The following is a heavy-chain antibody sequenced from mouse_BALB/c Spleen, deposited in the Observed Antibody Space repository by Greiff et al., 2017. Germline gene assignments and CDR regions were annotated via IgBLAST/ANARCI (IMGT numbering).Heavy chain of an antibody. V-gene: IGHV5-9-3*01. CDR1: GFTFSSYA. Sequence: EVKLMESGGGLVKPGGSLKLSCAASGFTFSSYAMSWVRQTPEKRLEWVATISSGGSYTYYPDSVKGRFTISRDNAKNTLYLQMSSLRSEDTAMYYCARHGELGGWFAYWGQGTLVTVSA. J-gene: IGHJ3*01. D-gene: IGHD4-1*01. CDR2: ISSGGSYT. CDR3: ARHGELGGWFAY.